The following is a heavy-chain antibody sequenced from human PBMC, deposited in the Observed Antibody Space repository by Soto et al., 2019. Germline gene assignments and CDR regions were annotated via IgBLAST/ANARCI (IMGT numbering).Heavy chain of an antibody. CDR1: GASISSHY. CDR3: ARSYYDFWGGSYYYYMDV. Sequence: SETLSLTCTVSGASISSHYWSWIRQPPGKGPEWIGYISYSGSTNYDPSIKSRVTISLDTSRNQFSLKLSSVTAADTAVYYCARSYYDFWGGSYYYYMDVWGKGTTVTVSS. D-gene: IGHD3-3*01. CDR2: ISYSGST. J-gene: IGHJ6*03. V-gene: IGHV4-59*08.